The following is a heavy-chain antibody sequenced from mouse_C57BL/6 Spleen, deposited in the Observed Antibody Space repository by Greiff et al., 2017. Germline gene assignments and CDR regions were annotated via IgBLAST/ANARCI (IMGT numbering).Heavy chain of an antibody. CDR1: GYTFTDYN. CDR3: ARSKPLTAQATAWFAY. J-gene: IGHJ3*01. CDR2: INPNNGGT. V-gene: IGHV1-22*01. D-gene: IGHD3-2*02. Sequence: EVQLQQSGPELVKPGASVKMSCKASGYTFTDYNMHWVKQSHGKSLEWIGYINPNNGGTSYNQKFKGKATLTVNKSSSTAYMELRSLTSEDSAVYYCARSKPLTAQATAWFAYWGQGTLVTVSA.